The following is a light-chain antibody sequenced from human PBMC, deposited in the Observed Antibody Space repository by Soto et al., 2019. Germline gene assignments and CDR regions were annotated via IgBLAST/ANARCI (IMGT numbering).Light chain of an antibody. CDR1: SSDIGGYIY. Sequence: QSALTQPASVTGSPGQSITMSCTGTSSDIGGYIYVSWYQQHPGKAPKLMIYEVTKRPSGVSNRFSGSKSGNTASLTISGLQADDEADYYCLSYAGSYNFVFGSGTKLTVL. J-gene: IGLJ1*01. CDR2: EVT. CDR3: LSYAGSYNFV. V-gene: IGLV2-14*01.